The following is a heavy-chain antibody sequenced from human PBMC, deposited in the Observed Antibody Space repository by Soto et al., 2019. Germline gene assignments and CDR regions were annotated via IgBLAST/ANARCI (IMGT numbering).Heavy chain of an antibody. V-gene: IGHV4-39*01. CDR2: IYCSGST. D-gene: IGHD5-18*01. CDR3: ATESGSTYGYFDY. J-gene: IGHJ4*02. CDR1: GGSISSSSYY. Sequence: LSETLSLTCTVSGGSISSSSYYWGWIRQPPGKGLEWIGSIYCSGSTYYNPSLKSRVTISVDTSKNQFSLKLSSVTAADTAVYFCATESGSTYGYFDYWGQGTQVTVSS.